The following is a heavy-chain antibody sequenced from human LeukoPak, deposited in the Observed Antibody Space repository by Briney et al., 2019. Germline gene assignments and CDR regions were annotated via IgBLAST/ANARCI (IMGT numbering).Heavy chain of an antibody. CDR2: ISHDGII. D-gene: IGHD2-2*02. Sequence: PGGSLRLSCEPAGFTFSSYVMHWVRRTPGKGLVWVSRISHDGIISYADSVKGRFTISRDNAKNTLILQMNSLRVEDTAVYYCAKDSGRAIPYYWGQGTLVTVSS. J-gene: IGHJ4*02. CDR1: GFTFSSYV. V-gene: IGHV3-74*01. CDR3: AKDSGRAIPYY.